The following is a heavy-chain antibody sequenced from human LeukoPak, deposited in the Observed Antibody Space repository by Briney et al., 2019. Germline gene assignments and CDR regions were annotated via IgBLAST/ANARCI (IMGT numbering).Heavy chain of an antibody. CDR2: ISSSGTTI. CDR3: AKDGGTHFDH. V-gene: IGHV3-48*01. D-gene: IGHD1-26*01. Sequence: GGSLRLSCAASAFAFSSYGMSWFRQAPGKGLEWVSYISSSGTTISYAQSVKGRFTITRDNAQNSLTLHMNTLRADDTAVYYCAKDGGTHFDHWGQGTLVTVSS. CDR1: AFAFSSYG. J-gene: IGHJ4*02.